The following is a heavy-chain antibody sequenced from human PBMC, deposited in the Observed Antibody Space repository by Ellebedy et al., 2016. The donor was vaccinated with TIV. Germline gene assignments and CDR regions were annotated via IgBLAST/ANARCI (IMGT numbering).Heavy chain of an antibody. Sequence: SETLSLTXAVYGGSFSGYYWSWVRQSPGKGLEWIGEISHSGSTNYNPSLKSRVTISVDTSKNQFSLKLSSVTAADTAVYYCARGRGFDPWGQGTLVTVSS. J-gene: IGHJ5*02. V-gene: IGHV4-34*01. CDR1: GGSFSGYY. CDR3: ARGRGFDP. CDR2: ISHSGST.